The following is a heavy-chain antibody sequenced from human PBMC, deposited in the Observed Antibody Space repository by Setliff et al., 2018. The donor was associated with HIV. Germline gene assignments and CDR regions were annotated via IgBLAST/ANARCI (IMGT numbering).Heavy chain of an antibody. Sequence: ASVKVSCKASGYTFTDSYVHWVRLAPGQGLEWVGRINPRDGGIHYPQKFQGRVAMTGDTSTSTVYMELSSLRSDDTAVYYCARGPPIVVVPAALLTFDYWGQGTLVTVSS. CDR2: INPRDGGI. CDR3: ARGPPIVVVPAALLTFDY. V-gene: IGHV1-2*02. J-gene: IGHJ4*02. CDR1: GYTFTDSY. D-gene: IGHD2-2*01.